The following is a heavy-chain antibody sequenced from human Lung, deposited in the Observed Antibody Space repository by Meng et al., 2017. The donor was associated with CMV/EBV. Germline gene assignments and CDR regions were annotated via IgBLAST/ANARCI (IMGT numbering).Heavy chain of an antibody. CDR3: ARGMNDDFWSGAFDV. V-gene: IGHV1-8*01. CDR2: MNANSGTT. Sequence: SXXVSRKASVYTFTSYDINWVRQAPGQGLEWMGWMNANSGTTGYDQKFEGRVTMTRDTSISSAFMELSSLTSEDTAVYHCARGMNDDFWSGAFDVWAKG. CDR1: VYTFTSYD. J-gene: IGHJ3*01. D-gene: IGHD3-3*01.